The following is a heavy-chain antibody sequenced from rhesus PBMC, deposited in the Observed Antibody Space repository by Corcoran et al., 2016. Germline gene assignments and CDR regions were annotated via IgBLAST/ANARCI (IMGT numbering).Heavy chain of an antibody. CDR1: GGSISSKW. D-gene: IGHD4-35*01. CDR2: ISGSGGST. CDR3: ARGWTTVSPFDY. J-gene: IGHJ4*01. Sequence: QLQLQESGPGLVKPSETLSLTCAVSGGSISSKWWRWIRQPPGKGLEWIGRISGSGGSTSYNPSLKSRVTISTDTSKNQLSLKLISVTAADTAVYYCARGWTTVSPFDYWGQGVLVTVSS. V-gene: IGHV4-173*01.